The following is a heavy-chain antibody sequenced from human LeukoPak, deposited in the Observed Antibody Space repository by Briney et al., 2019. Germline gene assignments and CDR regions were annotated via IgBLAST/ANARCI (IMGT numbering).Heavy chain of an antibody. Sequence: PGGSLRLSCAASGFTFSSYWMSWVRQAPGKGLEWVANIKQDGSEKYYVDSVEGRFTISRDNAKNSLYLQMNSLRAEDTAVYYCARVARYCTNGVCYNDYWGQGTLVTVSS. CDR2: IKQDGSEK. CDR3: ARVARYCTNGVCYNDY. V-gene: IGHV3-7*03. CDR1: GFTFSSYW. J-gene: IGHJ4*02. D-gene: IGHD2-8*01.